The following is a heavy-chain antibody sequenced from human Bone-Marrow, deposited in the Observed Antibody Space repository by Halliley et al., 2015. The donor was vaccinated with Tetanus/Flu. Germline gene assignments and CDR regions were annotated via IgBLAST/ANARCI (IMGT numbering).Heavy chain of an antibody. Sequence: WIGYIYYTGRTNFTPSLKSRVTISIDTSKNQFSLKLSSVTPADTAVYYCARDSRDDRYGPIDAWGQGTLVTVSS. V-gene: IGHV4-59*01. CDR3: ARDSRDDRYGPIDA. J-gene: IGHJ5*02. CDR2: IYYTGRT. D-gene: IGHD1-20*01.